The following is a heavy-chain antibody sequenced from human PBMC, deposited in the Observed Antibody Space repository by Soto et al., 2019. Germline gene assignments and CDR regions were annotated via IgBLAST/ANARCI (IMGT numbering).Heavy chain of an antibody. CDR2: ISYDGSNK. J-gene: IGHJ6*02. CDR1: GFTFSSYG. V-gene: IGHV3-30*18. CDR3: AEEHYYYYYGMDV. Sequence: GGSLRLSCAASGFTFSSYGMHWVRQAPGKGLEWVAVISYDGSNKYCADSVKGRFTISRDNSKNTLYLQMNSLRAEDTAVYYCAEEHYYYYYGMDVWGQGTTVTVSS.